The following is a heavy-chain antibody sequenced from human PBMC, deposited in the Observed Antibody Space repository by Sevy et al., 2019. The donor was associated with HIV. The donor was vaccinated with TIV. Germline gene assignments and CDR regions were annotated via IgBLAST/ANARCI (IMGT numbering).Heavy chain of an antibody. CDR3: AKDLILVVGEALDV. CDR2: ISGSGDGST. Sequence: GGSLRLSCAASGFSFSNYAMNWVRQAPGKGLEWVSAISGSGDGSTFYADSVKGRFTISRDNSKNKVDLHMTSRRAADTAVYYCAKDLILVVGEALDVWGQGTMVTVSS. CDR1: GFSFSNYA. J-gene: IGHJ3*01. V-gene: IGHV3-23*01. D-gene: IGHD3-22*01.